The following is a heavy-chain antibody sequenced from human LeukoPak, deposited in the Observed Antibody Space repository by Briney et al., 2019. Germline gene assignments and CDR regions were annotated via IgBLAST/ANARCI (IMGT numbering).Heavy chain of an antibody. D-gene: IGHD2-21*02. CDR1: GGSISSYY. V-gene: IGHV4-59*12. CDR2: IYYSGST. Sequence: SETLSLTCTVSGGSISSYYWSWIRQPPGKGLEWIGYIYYSGSTNYNPSLKSRVTISVDTSKNQFSLKLSSVTAADTAVYYCARPCGGDCFHNWFDPWGQGTLVTVSS. J-gene: IGHJ5*02. CDR3: ARPCGGDCFHNWFDP.